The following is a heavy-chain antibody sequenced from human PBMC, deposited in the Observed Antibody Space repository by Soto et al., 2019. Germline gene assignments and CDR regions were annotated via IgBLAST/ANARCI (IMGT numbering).Heavy chain of an antibody. J-gene: IGHJ4*02. CDR1: GFTFSSYS. CDR2: ISSSSSYI. Sequence: GGSLRLSCAASGFTFSSYSMNWVRQAPGKGLEWVSSISSSSSYIYYADSVKGRFTISRDNAKNSLYLQMNSLRAEDTAVYYWARDPPDIVATITYFDYGGQGTLVTVSS. CDR3: ARDPPDIVATITYFDY. D-gene: IGHD5-12*01. V-gene: IGHV3-21*01.